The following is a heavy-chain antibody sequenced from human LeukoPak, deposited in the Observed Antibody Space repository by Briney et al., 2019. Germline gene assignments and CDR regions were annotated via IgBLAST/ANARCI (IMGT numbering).Heavy chain of an antibody. CDR1: GFTFSSYG. J-gene: IGHJ4*02. Sequence: PGGSLRLSCAASGFTFSSYGMHWVRQAPGKGLEWVAVISYDGSNKYYADSVKGRFTISRDNSKNTLYLQMNSLRAEDTAVYYCAKEFPRPYYYDSSGYLDYWGQGTLVTVSS. V-gene: IGHV3-30*18. CDR3: AKEFPRPYYYDSSGYLDY. CDR2: ISYDGSNK. D-gene: IGHD3-22*01.